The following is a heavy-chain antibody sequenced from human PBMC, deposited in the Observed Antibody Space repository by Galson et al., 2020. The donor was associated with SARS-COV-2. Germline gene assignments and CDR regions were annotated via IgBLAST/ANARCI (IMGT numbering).Heavy chain of an antibody. V-gene: IGHV4-59*01. CDR1: GGSISSYY. D-gene: IGHD2-15*01. Sequence: ASETLSLTCTVSGGSISSYYWSWIRQPPGKGLEWIGYIYSNGKTNYNSSLESRVTISVDASKNHFSLSLSSVTAADTAIYYCARCPRPESCSGGSCYPYFDSWGQGIQVTVSS. CDR2: IYSNGKT. J-gene: IGHJ4*02. CDR3: ARCPRPESCSGGSCYPYFDS.